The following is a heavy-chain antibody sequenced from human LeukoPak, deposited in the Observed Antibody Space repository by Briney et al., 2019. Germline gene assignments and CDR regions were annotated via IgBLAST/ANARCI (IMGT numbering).Heavy chain of an antibody. V-gene: IGHV3-30-3*01. CDR3: AREVLEQDAFDI. J-gene: IGHJ3*02. Sequence: GRSLRLSCAASGFTFSSYTMHWVRQAPGKGLEWVTLISYDGSNKYYADSVKGRFTISRDNAKNSLYLQMNSLRAEDTAVYYCAREVLEQDAFDIWGQGTMVTVSS. CDR2: ISYDGSNK. CDR1: GFTFSSYT. D-gene: IGHD1/OR15-1a*01.